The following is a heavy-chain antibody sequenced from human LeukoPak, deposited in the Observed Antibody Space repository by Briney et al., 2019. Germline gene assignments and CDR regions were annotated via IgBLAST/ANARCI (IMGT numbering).Heavy chain of an antibody. J-gene: IGHJ4*02. V-gene: IGHV3-30-3*01. CDR3: ARDKPYFDY. Sequence: GGSLRLSCAASGFTFSSYAMHWVRQAPGKGLEWVAVISYDGSNKYYADSVKGRFTISRDNSKNTLYLQMNSLRAEDTAVYYCARDKPYFDYWAREPWSPSPQ. CDR2: ISYDGSNK. CDR1: GFTFSSYA.